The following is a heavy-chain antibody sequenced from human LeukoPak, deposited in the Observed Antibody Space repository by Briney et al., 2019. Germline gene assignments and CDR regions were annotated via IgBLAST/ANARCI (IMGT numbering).Heavy chain of an antibody. Sequence: SETLSLTCTVSGGSISSYYWWSWIRQPPGKGLEWIGHISYSGSTNYNPSLKSRVTISLDTSKNQFSLKLTSVTAADTAVYYCGRDSGYSYGYGVDFWGQGTLVTVSS. CDR3: GRDSGYSYGYGVDF. CDR2: ISYSGST. V-gene: IGHV4-59*01. D-gene: IGHD5-18*01. J-gene: IGHJ4*02. CDR1: GGSISSYY.